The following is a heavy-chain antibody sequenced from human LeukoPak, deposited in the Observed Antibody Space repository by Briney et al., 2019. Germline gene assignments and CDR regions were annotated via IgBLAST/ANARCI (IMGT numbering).Heavy chain of an antibody. CDR1: GFTFDDYG. CDR3: ARVLETGTTNWFDP. D-gene: IGHD1-1*01. V-gene: IGHV3-20*04. CDR2: INWNGGST. J-gene: IGHJ5*02. Sequence: GGSLRLSCAASGFTFDDYGMSWVRQAPGKGLEWVSGINWNGGSTGYADSVKGRFTISRDNAKNSLYLQMNSLRAEDTALYYCARVLETGTTNWFDPWGQGTLVTVSS.